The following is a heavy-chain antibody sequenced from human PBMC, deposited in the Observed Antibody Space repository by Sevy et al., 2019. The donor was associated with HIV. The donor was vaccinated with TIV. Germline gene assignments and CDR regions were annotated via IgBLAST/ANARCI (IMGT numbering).Heavy chain of an antibody. CDR3: ARAGCFDWFDAFDI. D-gene: IGHD3-9*01. Sequence: GGSLRLSCAASGFTFSSYAMHWVRQAPGKGLEWVAVISYDGSNKYYADSVKGRFTISRDNSKNTLYLQMNSLRAEDTAVYYCARAGCFDWFDAFDIWGQGKMVTVSS. J-gene: IGHJ3*02. CDR2: ISYDGSNK. CDR1: GFTFSSYA. V-gene: IGHV3-30-3*01.